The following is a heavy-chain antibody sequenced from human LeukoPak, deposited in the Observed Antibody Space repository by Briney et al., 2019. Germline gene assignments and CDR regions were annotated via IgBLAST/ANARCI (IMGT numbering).Heavy chain of an antibody. CDR1: GYTFTSYD. V-gene: IGHV1-8*01. CDR2: MKPNSGKT. D-gene: IGHD6-6*01. J-gene: IGHJ4*02. Sequence: ASVNVSCQASGYTFTSYDINWVRQPTGQGLEGMGWMKPNSGKTGYGQKCQGRVTMTRNTSISTAYMELSSLRSEDTAVYYCARGGYSSSSYYFDYWGQGTLVTVSS. CDR3: ARGGYSSSSYYFDY.